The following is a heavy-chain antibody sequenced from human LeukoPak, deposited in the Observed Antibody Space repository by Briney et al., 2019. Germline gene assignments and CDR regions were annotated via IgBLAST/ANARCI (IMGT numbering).Heavy chain of an antibody. Sequence: SETLSLTCTVSGGSIISYYWSWIRQPGSRGLDGIGRIYTSGSTNYNPSLKSRVTMSVDTSKNQFSLKLSSVTAADTAVYYCARRKGGDGPWYFDLWGRGTLVTVSS. CDR3: ARRKGGDGPWYFDL. J-gene: IGHJ2*01. D-gene: IGHD2-21*02. V-gene: IGHV4-4*07. CDR1: GGSIISYY. CDR2: IYTSGST.